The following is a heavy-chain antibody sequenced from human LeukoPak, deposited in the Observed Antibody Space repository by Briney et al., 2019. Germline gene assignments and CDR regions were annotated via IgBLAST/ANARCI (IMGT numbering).Heavy chain of an antibody. Sequence: GESLQISCKGSGYSFTSYWIGWVRQMPGKGLEWMGIIYPGDSDTRYSPSFQGQVTISADKSISTAYLQWSSLKASDTAMYYCARSDDRGSGSPHYFDYWGQGTLVTVSS. J-gene: IGHJ4*02. V-gene: IGHV5-51*01. CDR2: IYPGDSDT. D-gene: IGHD3-10*01. CDR1: GYSFTSYW. CDR3: ARSDDRGSGSPHYFDY.